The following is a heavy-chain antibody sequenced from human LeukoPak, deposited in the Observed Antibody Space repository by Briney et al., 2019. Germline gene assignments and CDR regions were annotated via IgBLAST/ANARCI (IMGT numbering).Heavy chain of an antibody. CDR3: AKDHYGDYGYYYYGMDV. J-gene: IGHJ6*02. V-gene: IGHV3-30*18. Sequence: GRSLRLSCAASGFTFSSYGMHWVRQAPGKGLEWVAFISYDGSNKYYADSVKGRFTISRDNSKNTLYLQMNSLRAEDTAVYYCAKDHYGDYGYYYYGMDVWGQGTTVTVSS. D-gene: IGHD4-17*01. CDR2: ISYDGSNK. CDR1: GFTFSSYG.